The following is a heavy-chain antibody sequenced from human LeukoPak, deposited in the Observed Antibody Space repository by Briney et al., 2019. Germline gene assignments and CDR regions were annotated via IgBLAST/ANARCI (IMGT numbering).Heavy chain of an antibody. CDR3: ARGGDIAVADPKYYFDY. D-gene: IGHD6-19*01. CDR2: INHSGST. J-gene: IGHJ4*02. CDR1: GGSFSGYY. Sequence: SETLSLTCAVYGGSFSGYYWSWIRQPPGKGLEWIGEINHSGSTNYNLSLKSRVTISVDTSKNQFSLKLSSVTAADTAVYYCARGGDIAVADPKYYFDYWGQGNLVTVSS. V-gene: IGHV4-34*01.